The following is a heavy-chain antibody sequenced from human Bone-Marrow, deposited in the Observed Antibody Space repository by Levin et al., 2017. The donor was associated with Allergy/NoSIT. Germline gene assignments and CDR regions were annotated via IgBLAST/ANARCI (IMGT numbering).Heavy chain of an antibody. CDR2: IKNTTDGGTT. D-gene: IGHD3-10*01. CDR1: GFSFTKAW. J-gene: IGHJ6*02. CDR3: TTDIRPVHQGFSYYYYYGMDV. V-gene: IGHV3-15*01. Sequence: PGGSLRLSCRASGFSFTKAWMSWVRQVPGKGLEWVARIKNTTDGGTTHYAAPVKGRFTISRSDSKTTLYLQMNRLKVEDSAVYYCTTDIRPVHQGFSYYYYYGMDVWGQGTTVTVSS.